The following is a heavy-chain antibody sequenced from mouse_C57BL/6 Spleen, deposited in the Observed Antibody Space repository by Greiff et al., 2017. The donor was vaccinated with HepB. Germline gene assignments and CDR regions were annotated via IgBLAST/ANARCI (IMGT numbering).Heavy chain of an antibody. CDR1: GFTFSSYG. J-gene: IGHJ4*01. D-gene: IGHD1-1*01. CDR2: ISSGGSYT. Sequence: EVMLVESGGDLVKPGGSLKLSCAASGFTFSSYGMSWVRQTPDKRLEWVATISSGGSYTYYPDSVKGRFTISRDNAKNTQYLQMSSLKSEDRSMYYGARRDLYGSSPHYYAMDYWGQGTSVTVSS. CDR3: ARRDLYGSSPHYYAMDY. V-gene: IGHV5-6*02.